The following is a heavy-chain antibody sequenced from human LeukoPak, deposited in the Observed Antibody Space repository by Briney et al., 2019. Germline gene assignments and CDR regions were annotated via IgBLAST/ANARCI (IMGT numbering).Heavy chain of an antibody. J-gene: IGHJ3*02. V-gene: IGHV4-4*07. CDR2: IYTSGST. Sequence: SETLSLTCTVSGGSISSYYWSWIRQPPGKGLEWIGRIYTSGSTNYNPSLKSRVTMSVDTSKNQFSLKLSSVTAADTAVYYCAREQALTYYDFWSGYNAFDIWGQGTMVTVSS. D-gene: IGHD3-3*01. CDR1: GGSISSYY. CDR3: AREQALTYYDFWSGYNAFDI.